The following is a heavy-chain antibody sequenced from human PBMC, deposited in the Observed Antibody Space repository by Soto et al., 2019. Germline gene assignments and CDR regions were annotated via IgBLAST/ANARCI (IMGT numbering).Heavy chain of an antibody. CDR3: AKEPSVTIAARRSFGFDP. J-gene: IGHJ5*02. D-gene: IGHD6-6*01. Sequence: PGGSLRLSCAASGFTFSSYAMSWVRQAPGKGLERVSAISGSGGSTYYADSVKGRFTISRDNSKNTLYLQMNSLRAEDTAVYYCAKEPSVTIAARRSFGFDPWGQGTLVTVYS. CDR1: GFTFSSYA. CDR2: ISGSGGST. V-gene: IGHV3-23*01.